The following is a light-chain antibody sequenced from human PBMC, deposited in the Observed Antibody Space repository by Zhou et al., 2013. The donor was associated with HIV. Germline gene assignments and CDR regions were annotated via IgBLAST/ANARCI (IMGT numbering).Light chain of an antibody. CDR2: GAS. CDR1: EDISSS. Sequence: DIQMTQSPSSVSASVGDTVTITCRASEDISSSLAWYQHAPGRGPKLLIYGASKLQGGVPSRFSGSFTLTISGLQSDDFATYYCQQAHIFPHTFGGGTRVEIK. CDR3: QQAHIFPHT. V-gene: IGKV1-12*01. J-gene: IGKJ4*01.